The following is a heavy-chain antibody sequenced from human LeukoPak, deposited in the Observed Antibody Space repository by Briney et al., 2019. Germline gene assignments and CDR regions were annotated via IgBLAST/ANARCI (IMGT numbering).Heavy chain of an antibody. CDR2: ISISGSKT. J-gene: IGHJ4*02. D-gene: IGHD4-17*01. CDR3: ANEIRPNDY. V-gene: IGHV3-23*01. Sequence: GGSLRLSCAASGFAFSSYAMSWVRQAPGKGLEWVSAISISGSKTYYADSVKGRFTISRDNSKNTLYLQMNSLRAEDTAVYYCANEIRPNDYWGQGTQVTVSS. CDR1: GFAFSSYA.